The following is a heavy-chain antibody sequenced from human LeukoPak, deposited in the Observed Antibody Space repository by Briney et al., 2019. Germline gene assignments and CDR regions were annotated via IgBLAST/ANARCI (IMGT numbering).Heavy chain of an antibody. CDR1: GGSINTGGYY. V-gene: IGHV4-61*08. CDR2: IYYSGST. Sequence: SSETLSLTCTVSGGSINTGGYYWSWIRQPPGKGLEWIGYIYYSGSTNYNPSLKSRVTISVDTSKNQFSLKLSSVTAADTAVYYCARQHPGYYYGSGSYYNSRGAFDIWGQGTMVTVSS. J-gene: IGHJ3*02. D-gene: IGHD3-10*01. CDR3: ARQHPGYYYGSGSYYNSRGAFDI.